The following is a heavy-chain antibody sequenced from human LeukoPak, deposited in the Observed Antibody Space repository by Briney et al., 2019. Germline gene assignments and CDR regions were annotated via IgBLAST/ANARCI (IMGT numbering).Heavy chain of an antibody. Sequence: ASVKVSCKASGGTFSSYAISWVRQAPGQGLEWMGGIIPIFGRANYAQKFQGRVTITADESTSTAYMELSSLRSEDTAVYYCASVMVYAASIYYYMDVWGKGTTVTVSS. V-gene: IGHV1-69*13. D-gene: IGHD2-8*01. CDR3: ASVMVYAASIYYYMDV. CDR1: GGTFSSYA. CDR2: IIPIFGRA. J-gene: IGHJ6*03.